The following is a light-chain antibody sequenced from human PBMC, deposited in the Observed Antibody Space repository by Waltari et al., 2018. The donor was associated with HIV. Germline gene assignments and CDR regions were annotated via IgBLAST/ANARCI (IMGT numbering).Light chain of an antibody. Sequence: SYELTQPPSVSVSPGQTARITCSGDALPKQYAYWYQQKPGQAPVRVIYKDSERPSGIPERFSGSSSGTTVTLTISGVQAEDEADYYCQSADSSGTYPYVFGTGTKVTVL. CDR1: ALPKQY. CDR3: QSADSSGTYPYV. CDR2: KDS. V-gene: IGLV3-25*03. J-gene: IGLJ1*01.